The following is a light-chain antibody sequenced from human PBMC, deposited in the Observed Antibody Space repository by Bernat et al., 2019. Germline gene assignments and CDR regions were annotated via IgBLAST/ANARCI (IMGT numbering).Light chain of an antibody. Sequence: QSVVTQPPSASGTPGQSVTISCSGSSSNIGSNYVYWYQQVPGTAPKLLIYSNNQRPSGVPDRFSGSKSGTSASLAISGLRSEDEADYYCAAWDDSLTGRVFGGGTKLTVL. V-gene: IGLV1-47*02. CDR1: SSNIGSNY. J-gene: IGLJ3*02. CDR2: SNN. CDR3: AAWDDSLTGRV.